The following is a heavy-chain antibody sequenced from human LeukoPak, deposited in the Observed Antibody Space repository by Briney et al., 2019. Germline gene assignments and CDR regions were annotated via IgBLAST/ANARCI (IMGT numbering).Heavy chain of an antibody. Sequence: SETLSLTCTVSGGSISSYYWSWIRQPPGKGLEWIGYIYHSGSTYYNPSLKSRVTISVDRSKNQFSLKLSSVTAADTAVYYCARGRVHATSDAFDIWGQGTMVTVSS. CDR2: IYHSGST. J-gene: IGHJ3*02. D-gene: IGHD2-8*01. CDR3: ARGRVHATSDAFDI. CDR1: GGSISSYY. V-gene: IGHV4-59*12.